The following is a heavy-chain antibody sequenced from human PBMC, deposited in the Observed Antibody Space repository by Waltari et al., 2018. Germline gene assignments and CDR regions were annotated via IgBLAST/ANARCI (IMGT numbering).Heavy chain of an antibody. CDR2: INHSGST. J-gene: IGHJ4*02. V-gene: IGHV4-34*01. CDR1: GGSFSGYY. CDR3: ASHQRGSSGYYYYFDY. D-gene: IGHD3-22*01. Sequence: QVQLQQWGAGLLKPSETLSLTCAVYGGSFSGYYWSWIRQPPGKGLEWIGEINHSGSTKCNPSLKRRVTISVDTAKNQFSLKLSSVTAADTAVYYCASHQRGSSGYYYYFDYWGQGTLVTVSS.